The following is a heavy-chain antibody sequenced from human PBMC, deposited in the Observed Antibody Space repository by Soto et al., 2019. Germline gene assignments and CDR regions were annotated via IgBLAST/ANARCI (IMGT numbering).Heavy chain of an antibody. J-gene: IGHJ4*02. CDR2: IYYSGST. CDR1: GGSISSSSYY. CDR3: ARHGGPGVLLWFGELYY. D-gene: IGHD3-10*01. V-gene: IGHV4-39*01. Sequence: QLQLQGSGPGLVKPSETLSLTCTVSGGSISSSSYYWGWIRQPPGKGLEWIGSIYYSGSTYYNPSLKSRVTISVDTSKNQFSLKLSSVTAADTAVYYCARHGGPGVLLWFGELYYWGQGTLVTVSS.